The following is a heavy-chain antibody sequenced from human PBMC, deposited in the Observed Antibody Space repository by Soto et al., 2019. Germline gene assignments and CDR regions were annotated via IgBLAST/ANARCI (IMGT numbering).Heavy chain of an antibody. V-gene: IGHV1-46*01. CDR3: ARGGNGDNVGYWYFDL. D-gene: IGHD4-17*01. J-gene: IGHJ2*01. CDR1: GYTFTTYY. Sequence: QVQLVQSGAEVKKPGASVEVSCKASGYTFTTYYIHWVRHAPGQGLEWMGVINPGGVSTKYAQKFQDRLTRTSDTSTSTVYMDLSSLRSEDTAVYFCARGGNGDNVGYWYFDLWGRGTLVTVSP. CDR2: INPGGVST.